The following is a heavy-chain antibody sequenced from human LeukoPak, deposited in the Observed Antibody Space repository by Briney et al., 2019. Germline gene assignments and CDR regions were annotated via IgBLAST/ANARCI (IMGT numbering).Heavy chain of an antibody. CDR2: IYSSGST. Sequence: SKTLSLTRTVSGDSISSYYWSWIRQPAGKGLERIGRIYSSGSTNYNPSLESRVTMSVDTSTNQFSLKLSSVTAADTAVYYCARDRHGTRVSDYFDFWGQGILVTVSS. V-gene: IGHV4-4*07. CDR3: ARDRHGTRVSDYFDF. J-gene: IGHJ4*02. D-gene: IGHD1-26*01. CDR1: GDSISSYY.